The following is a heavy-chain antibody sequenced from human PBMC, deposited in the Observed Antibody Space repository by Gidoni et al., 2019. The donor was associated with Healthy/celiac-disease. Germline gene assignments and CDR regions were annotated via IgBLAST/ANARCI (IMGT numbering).Heavy chain of an antibody. CDR1: GYTFTSHY. J-gene: IGHJ6*02. Sequence: QVQLVQSGAAVKKPAASVKVSCTASGYTFTSHYMHWVRQAPGHGLQWMGILNPSGGSTSYEQKFQGRVTMTRDTSTSTVYMELSSLRSEDAAVYYCARDNPRWLQLSYYYYGMDVWGQGTTVTVSS. CDR3: ARDNPRWLQLSYYYYGMDV. V-gene: IGHV1-46*01. D-gene: IGHD5-12*01. CDR2: LNPSGGST.